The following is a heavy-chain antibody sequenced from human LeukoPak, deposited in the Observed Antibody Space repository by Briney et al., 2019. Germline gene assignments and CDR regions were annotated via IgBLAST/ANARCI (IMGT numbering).Heavy chain of an antibody. CDR2: IYYSGST. CDR1: GGSISSSSYY. CDR3: ARPYYDFWSGYYGMGDFDY. D-gene: IGHD3-3*01. J-gene: IGHJ4*02. Sequence: PSETLSLTCTVSGGSISSSSYYWGWIRQPPGKGLEWIGSIYYSGSTYYNPSLKSRVTISVDTSKNQFSLKLSSVTAADTAVYYCARPYYDFWSGYYGMGDFDYWGQGTLVTVSS. V-gene: IGHV4-39*07.